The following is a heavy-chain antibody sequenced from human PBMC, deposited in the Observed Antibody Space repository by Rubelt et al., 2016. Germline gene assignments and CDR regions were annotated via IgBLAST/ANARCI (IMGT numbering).Heavy chain of an antibody. Sequence: VQLVESGGGLVQPGGSLRLSCAASGFTFSSYAMSWVRQAPGKGLEWVAFIRYDGSNKYYADSVKGRFTISRDNSKNTLYLQMNSLRAEDTAVYYCAKRSGATVAGPPFDYWGQGTLVTVSS. CDR2: IRYDGSNK. D-gene: IGHD6-19*01. J-gene: IGHJ4*02. CDR3: AKRSGATVAGPPFDY. CDR1: GFTFSSYA. V-gene: IGHV3-30*02.